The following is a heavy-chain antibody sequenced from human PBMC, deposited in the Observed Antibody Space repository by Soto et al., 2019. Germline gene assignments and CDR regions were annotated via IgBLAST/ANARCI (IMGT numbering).Heavy chain of an antibody. J-gene: IGHJ6*02. CDR3: ASFWSGYPPFYYYYGMDV. CDR2: ISAYNGNT. Sequence: ASVKVSCKASGYTFTSYGISWVRQAPGQGLEWMGWISAYNGNTNYAQKLQGRATMTTDTSTSTAYMELRSLRSDDTAVYYCASFWSGYPPFYYYYGMDVWGQGTTVTVSS. D-gene: IGHD3-3*01. V-gene: IGHV1-18*04. CDR1: GYTFTSYG.